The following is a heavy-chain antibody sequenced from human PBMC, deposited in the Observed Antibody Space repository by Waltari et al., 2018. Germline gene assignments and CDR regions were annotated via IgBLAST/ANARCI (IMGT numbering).Heavy chain of an antibody. V-gene: IGHV6-1*01. CDR2: TYYRSKWYN. Sequence: QVQLQQSGPGLVKPSQTLSLTCAISGDSVSSNSAAWNWTRQSPSRGLEWLGRTYYRSKWYNDYAVSVKSRITINPDTSKNQFSLQLNSVTPEDTAVYYCAKERRRQLVRDETTKSFDYWGQGTLVTVSS. J-gene: IGHJ4*02. CDR1: GDSVSSNSAA. D-gene: IGHD6-13*01. CDR3: AKERRRQLVRDETTKSFDY.